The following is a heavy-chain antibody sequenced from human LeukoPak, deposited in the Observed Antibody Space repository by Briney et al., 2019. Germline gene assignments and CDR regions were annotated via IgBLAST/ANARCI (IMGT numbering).Heavy chain of an antibody. Sequence: PSETLSLTCTVSGGSISSGGYSWSWIRQHPGKGLEWIGYIYYSGSTYYNPSLKSRVTISVDTSKNQFSLKLSSVTAADTAVYYCASIVATRATGNFDYWGQGTLVTVSS. CDR1: GGSISSGGYS. D-gene: IGHD5-12*01. V-gene: IGHV4-31*03. J-gene: IGHJ4*02. CDR2: IYYSGST. CDR3: ASIVATRATGNFDY.